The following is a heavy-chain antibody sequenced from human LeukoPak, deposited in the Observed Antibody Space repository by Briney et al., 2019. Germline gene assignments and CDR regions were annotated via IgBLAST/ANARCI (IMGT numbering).Heavy chain of an antibody. CDR2: INPSGGST. CDR3: ARTYSSSSDPYNWFDP. Sequence: ASVKVSCKASGYTFTSYYMHWVRQAPGQGLEWMGIINPSGGSTSYAQKFQGRVTMTRDMSTGTVYMELSSLRSEDTAVYYCARTYSSSSDPYNWFDPWGQGTLVTVSS. D-gene: IGHD6-6*01. J-gene: IGHJ5*02. V-gene: IGHV1-46*01. CDR1: GYTFTSYY.